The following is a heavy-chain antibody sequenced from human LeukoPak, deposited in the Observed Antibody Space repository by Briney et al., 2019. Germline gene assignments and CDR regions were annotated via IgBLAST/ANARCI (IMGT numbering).Heavy chain of an antibody. CDR2: TYYRSKWYN. J-gene: IGHJ4*02. CDR1: GDSVSSNSAA. Sequence: SQTLSLTCAISGDSVSSNSAAWNWIRQSPSRGLEWLGSTYYRSKWYNDYAVSVKSRITINPDTSKNQFSLQLNSVTPEDTAVYYCARGKNVLRYFDWLPLDYWGQGTLVTVSS. V-gene: IGHV6-1*01. D-gene: IGHD3-9*01. CDR3: ARGKNVLRYFDWLPLDY.